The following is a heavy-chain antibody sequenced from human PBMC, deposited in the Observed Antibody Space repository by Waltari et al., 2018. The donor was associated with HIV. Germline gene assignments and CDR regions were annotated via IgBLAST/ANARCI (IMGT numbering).Heavy chain of an antibody. CDR3: ARDRIAVTGSYYYGMDV. D-gene: IGHD6-19*01. J-gene: IGHJ6*02. CDR1: GFTSAGSH. CDR2: INPKSDGT. V-gene: IGHV1-2*02. Sequence: QVQLVQSGAGVQKPGASVQVTCKASGFTSAGSHMPWVRQAPGQGLEWMGWINPKSDGTNYAQKFHGRVTMTRDTSTSTAYMELSRLRSDDTARYYCARDRIAVTGSYYYGMDVWGQGTTVTVSS.